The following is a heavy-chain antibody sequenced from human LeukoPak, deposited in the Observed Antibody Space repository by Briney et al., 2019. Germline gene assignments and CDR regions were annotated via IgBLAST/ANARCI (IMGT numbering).Heavy chain of an antibody. CDR3: ATQRYGGSPMFDY. J-gene: IGHJ4*02. CDR1: GYNFTKFW. Sequence: GESLKISCKGSGYNFTKFWLGWVRQMPGKGLEWMGIIFPGDSDTRYSPSFEGQVTISADKSLSTAYLQWTSLNVSDTAMYYCATQRYGGSPMFDYWGQGTLVTVSS. CDR2: IFPGDSDT. D-gene: IGHD1-26*01. V-gene: IGHV5-51*01.